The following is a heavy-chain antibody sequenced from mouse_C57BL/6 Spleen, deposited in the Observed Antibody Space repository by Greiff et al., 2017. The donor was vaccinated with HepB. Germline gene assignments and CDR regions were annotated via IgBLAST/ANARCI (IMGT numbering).Heavy chain of an antibody. CDR1: GYTFTSYW. V-gene: IGHV1-55*01. J-gene: IGHJ4*01. CDR3: AARLVTSYAMDY. Sequence: VQLQQSGAELVKPGASVKMSCKASGYTFTSYWITWVKQRTGQGLEWIGDIYPGSGSTNYNEKFKSKATLTVDTSSSTAYMQRSSLTSEDSAVYYCAARLVTSYAMDYWGQGTSVTVSS. CDR2: IYPGSGST. D-gene: IGHD2-13*01.